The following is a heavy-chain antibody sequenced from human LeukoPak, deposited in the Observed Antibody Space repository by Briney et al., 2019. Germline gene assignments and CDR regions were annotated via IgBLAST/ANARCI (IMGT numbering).Heavy chain of an antibody. Sequence: GGSLRLACAASGFTFSSYWMSWVRQAPGKRLEWVANINQDGSEKYYVDSVKGRFTISRYNAKNSLFLQMNILTAEDTAIYYCVREGAYSTSSPAGYGGPGTLVRVSS. J-gene: IGHJ4*02. CDR1: GFTFSSYW. CDR3: VREGAYSTSSPAGY. CDR2: INQDGSEK. D-gene: IGHD6-6*01. V-gene: IGHV3-7*01.